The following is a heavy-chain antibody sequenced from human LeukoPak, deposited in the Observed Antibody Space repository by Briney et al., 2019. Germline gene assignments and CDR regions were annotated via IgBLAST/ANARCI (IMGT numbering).Heavy chain of an antibody. V-gene: IGHV4-38-2*02. CDR1: GYYISSGYY. Sequence: SETLSLPCTVSGYYISSGYYWGWIRQPPGKGLEWIGSIYHSGSTYYNPSPKNRITLSVDPSKNPFSLKLSSVTAPDTAVYYCAGFRGYCTSNVCYLKYWGQGTLVTVSS. J-gene: IGHJ4*02. CDR2: IYHSGST. D-gene: IGHD2-8*01. CDR3: AGFRGYCTSNVCYLKY.